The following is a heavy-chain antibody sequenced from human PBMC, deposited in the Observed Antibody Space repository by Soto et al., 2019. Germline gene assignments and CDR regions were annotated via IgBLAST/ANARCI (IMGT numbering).Heavy chain of an antibody. CDR2: ISNRGDT. D-gene: IGHD2-15*01. Sequence: VQLVESGGGLVQPGGSLRLSCTASGFIVSDTCMNWVRQAPGKGLEWVSVISNRGDTHYADSVRGRFSLSRDIAENTAHLQMNNLGVEDTAVYYCAGEPRYCRGGSCSITGDAFDIWGQGTMVTVSS. V-gene: IGHV3-66*01. CDR1: GFIVSDTC. CDR3: AGEPRYCRGGSCSITGDAFDI. J-gene: IGHJ3*02.